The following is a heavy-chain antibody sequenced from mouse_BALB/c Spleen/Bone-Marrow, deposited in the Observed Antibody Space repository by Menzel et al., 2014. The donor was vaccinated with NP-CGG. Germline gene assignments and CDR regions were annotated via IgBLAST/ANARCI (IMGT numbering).Heavy chain of an antibody. CDR2: INPDSSTI. CDR1: GFDFSRYW. V-gene: IGHV4-1*02. Sequence: EVKLLESGGGLVQPGGSLKLSCAASGFDFSRYWMSWVRQAPGKGLEWIGEINPDSSTINYTPSLKDKFVISRDNAKNTLYLQMSKVRSEDTALYYCARLGYYGSSDYWGQGTTLTVSS. J-gene: IGHJ2*01. D-gene: IGHD1-1*01. CDR3: ARLGYYGSSDY.